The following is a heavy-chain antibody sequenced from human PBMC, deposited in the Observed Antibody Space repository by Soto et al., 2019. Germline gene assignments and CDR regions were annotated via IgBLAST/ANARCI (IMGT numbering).Heavy chain of an antibody. CDR2: IYYSGST. Sequence: QVQLQESGPGLVKPSETLSLTCSVSGGSVSSGGYYWSWIRQPPGKGLEWIGCIYYSGSTDYNPSLKSRVTMSLDKSKNQFSLTLNSVTAADTAVYFCARAGSYRYFDYCGQGTLGTVSS. CDR3: ARAGSYRYFDY. CDR1: GGSVSSGGYY. J-gene: IGHJ4*02. V-gene: IGHV4-61*08. D-gene: IGHD3-10*01.